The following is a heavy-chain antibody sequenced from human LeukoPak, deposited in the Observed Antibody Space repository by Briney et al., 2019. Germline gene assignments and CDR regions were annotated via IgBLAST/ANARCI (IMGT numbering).Heavy chain of an antibody. CDR3: AKDLGLYYYDSSGYYPDQDY. CDR1: GFTFSSYA. Sequence: GSLRLSCAASGFTFSSYAMSWVRQAPGKGLEWVSAISGSGGSTYYADSVKGRFTISRDNSKNTLYLQMNSLRAEDTAVYYCAKDLGLYYYDSSGYYPDQDYWGQGTLVTVSS. CDR2: ISGSGGST. V-gene: IGHV3-23*01. D-gene: IGHD3-22*01. J-gene: IGHJ4*02.